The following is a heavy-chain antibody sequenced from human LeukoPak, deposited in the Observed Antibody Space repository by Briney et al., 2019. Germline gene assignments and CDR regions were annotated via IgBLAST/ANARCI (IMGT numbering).Heavy chain of an antibody. Sequence: GGSLRLSCAASGFTFSSYEMNWVRQAPGKGLEWVSYISSSGSTIYYADSVKGRFTISRDNAKNSLYLQMNSLRAEDTAVYYCARDYSSSWYDYYYYYMDVWGKGTTVTVSS. J-gene: IGHJ6*03. D-gene: IGHD6-13*01. V-gene: IGHV3-48*03. CDR3: ARDYSSSWYDYYYYYMDV. CDR2: ISSSGSTI. CDR1: GFTFSSYE.